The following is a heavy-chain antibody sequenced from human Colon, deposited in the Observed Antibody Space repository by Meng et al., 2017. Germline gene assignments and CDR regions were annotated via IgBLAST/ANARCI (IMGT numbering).Heavy chain of an antibody. J-gene: IGHJ4*02. CDR2: IYHSGST. Sequence: SETLSLTCTVSGYSISSGYYWGWIRQPPGKGLEWIGSIYHSGSTYYNPSLKSRVTISVDTSKNQFSLKLSSVTAADTAVYYCARDHWGSLDYWGQGILVTVSS. CDR1: GYSISSGYY. D-gene: IGHD7-27*01. CDR3: ARDHWGSLDY. V-gene: IGHV4-38-2*02.